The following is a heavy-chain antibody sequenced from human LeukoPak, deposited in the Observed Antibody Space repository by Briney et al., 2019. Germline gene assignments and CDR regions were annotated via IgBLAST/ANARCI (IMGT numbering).Heavy chain of an antibody. CDR1: GFTFRTYW. D-gene: IGHD3-22*01. V-gene: IGHV3-74*01. J-gene: IGHJ3*02. CDR3: ARGGFSHGFDI. Sequence: PGGSLRLSCAASGFTFRTYWMHWVRQAPGKGLVLDSRIDNDGSDTIYADSVKGRFTVSRDNAKNTVYLQMNSLRVGDTAVYYCARGGFSHGFDIWGQGTVVSVSS. CDR2: IDNDGSDT.